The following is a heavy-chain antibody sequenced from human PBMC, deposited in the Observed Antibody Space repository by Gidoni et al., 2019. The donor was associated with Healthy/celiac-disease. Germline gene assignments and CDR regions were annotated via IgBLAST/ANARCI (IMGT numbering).Heavy chain of an antibody. V-gene: IGHV4-61*02. CDR2: IYTSGST. CDR1: GGPISSGSYY. D-gene: IGHD3-3*01. J-gene: IGHJ4*02. CDR3: ARGGGFWSGYYFDY. Sequence: QVQLQESGPGLVKPSQTLSLTCTATGGPISSGSYYWSWIRQPAGKGLEWIGRIYTSGSTNYNPSLKSRVTMSVDTSKNQFSLKLSSVTAADTAVYYCARGGGFWSGYYFDYWGQGTLVTVSS.